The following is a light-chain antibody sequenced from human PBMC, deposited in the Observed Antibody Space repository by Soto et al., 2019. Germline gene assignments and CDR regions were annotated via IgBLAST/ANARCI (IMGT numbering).Light chain of an antibody. CDR1: QDIHTY. CDR2: DAS. CDR3: QQFDRLPWT. Sequence: DLEMTQSPSSLSASVGDRVTIACQASQDIHTYVNWYQQKPGKAPKVLIYDASNLVTGVPSGFRGSGSGTGFTFTISSLQPEDSATYFCQQFDRLPWTFGRGTKVELK. V-gene: IGKV1-33*01. J-gene: IGKJ4*01.